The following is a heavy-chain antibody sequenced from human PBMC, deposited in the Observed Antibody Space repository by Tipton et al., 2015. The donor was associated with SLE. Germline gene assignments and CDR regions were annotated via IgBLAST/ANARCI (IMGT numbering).Heavy chain of an antibody. CDR1: GYSISSGYY. D-gene: IGHD3-16*01. Sequence: TLSLTCSVSGYSISSGYYWGWIRQPPGKGLEWIEYIYDSGTTFYNPSFKSRVSILLDRSKNQFSLRVKSVTAADTAVYYCARDASVSGGFDPWGQGILVTVSS. CDR2: IYDSGTT. CDR3: ARDASVSGGFDP. J-gene: IGHJ5*02. V-gene: IGHV4-38-2*02.